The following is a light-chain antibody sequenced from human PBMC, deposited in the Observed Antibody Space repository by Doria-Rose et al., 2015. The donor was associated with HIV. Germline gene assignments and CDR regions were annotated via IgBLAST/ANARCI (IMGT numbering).Light chain of an antibody. CDR1: QGITSN. J-gene: IGKJ2*01. CDR3: QQTYSFPYS. CDR2: TAT. Sequence: QLTQSPSSLSASVGDRVTITCRASQGITSNLNWYQQKAGKAPKLLIFTATTLQSGVPSRFSGGGSGTDFTLTISSPQPEDFATYYCQQTYSFPYSFGQGTKLDIE. V-gene: IGKV1-39*01.